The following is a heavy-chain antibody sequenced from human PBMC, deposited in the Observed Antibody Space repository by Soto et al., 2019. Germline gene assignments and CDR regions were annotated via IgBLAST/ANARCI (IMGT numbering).Heavy chain of an antibody. Sequence: ASVKVSCKASGYTFTSYDINWVRQATGQGLEWMGWMDPNSGNTGYAQKFQGRVTMTRNTSISTAYMELSSLRSEDTAVYYCARGGYCSGGSCYSYTYNWFDPWGQGTLVTVSS. V-gene: IGHV1-8*01. CDR3: ARGGYCSGGSCYSYTYNWFDP. CDR1: GYTFTSYD. CDR2: MDPNSGNT. J-gene: IGHJ5*02. D-gene: IGHD2-15*01.